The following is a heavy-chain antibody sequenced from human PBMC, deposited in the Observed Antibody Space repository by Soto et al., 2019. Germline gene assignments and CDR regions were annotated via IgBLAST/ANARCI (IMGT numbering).Heavy chain of an antibody. CDR2: IYWDDDK. CDR3: AHRNYYGSLFDP. V-gene: IGHV2-5*02. J-gene: IGHJ5*02. D-gene: IGHD3-10*01. CDR1: GFSLSTSGVG. Sequence: QITLKESGPTLVKPTQTLTLTCTFSGFSLSTSGVGVGWIRQPPGKALEWLALIYWDDDKRYSPSLKSRLTITKDTSKNQVVLTMTNMDPVDTAAYYCAHRNYYGSLFDPWGQGTLVTVSS.